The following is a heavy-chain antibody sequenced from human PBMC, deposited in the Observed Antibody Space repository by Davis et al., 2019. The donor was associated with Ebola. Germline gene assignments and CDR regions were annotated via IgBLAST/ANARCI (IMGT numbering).Heavy chain of an antibody. CDR3: ARGYSSSWYVGHYYGMDV. CDR1: GGTFSSYA. J-gene: IGHJ6*02. Sequence: SVKVSCKASGGTFSSYAISWVRQAPGQGLEWMGGIIPIFGTANYAQKFQGRVTITADKSTSTAYMELSSLRSEDTAVYYCARGYSSSWYVGHYYGMDVWGQGTTVTVSS. CDR2: IIPIFGTA. D-gene: IGHD6-13*01. V-gene: IGHV1-69*06.